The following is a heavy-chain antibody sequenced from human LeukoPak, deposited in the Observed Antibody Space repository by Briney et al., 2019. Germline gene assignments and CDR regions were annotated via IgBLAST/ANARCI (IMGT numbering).Heavy chain of an antibody. Sequence: GGSLRLSCAASGFTLSSYWMSWVRQARGKGLEWVANIKQDGSEKYYVDSVKGRFTISRDNAKNPLYLQMNSLRAEDTAVYYCARAGGTYYGIAFDIWGQGTMVTVSS. D-gene: IGHD1-26*01. CDR2: IKQDGSEK. CDR3: ARAGGTYYGIAFDI. J-gene: IGHJ3*02. V-gene: IGHV3-7*01. CDR1: GFTLSSYW.